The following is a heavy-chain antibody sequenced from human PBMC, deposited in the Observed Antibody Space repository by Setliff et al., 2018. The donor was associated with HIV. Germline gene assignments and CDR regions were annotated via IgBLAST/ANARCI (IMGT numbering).Heavy chain of an antibody. CDR3: ARGGPTVAFGLDV. J-gene: IGHJ6*02. CDR2: IYHHGTT. D-gene: IGHD4-17*01. V-gene: IGHV4-38-2*01. CDR1: GYSISSGYY. Sequence: ETLSLTCAVSGYSISSGYYWGWIRQPLGKGLEWIGNIYHHGTTYYYPSLKGRVTISLDTSNNQFSLNLNSVTAADTAVYYCARGGPTVAFGLDVWGQGTTVTVS.